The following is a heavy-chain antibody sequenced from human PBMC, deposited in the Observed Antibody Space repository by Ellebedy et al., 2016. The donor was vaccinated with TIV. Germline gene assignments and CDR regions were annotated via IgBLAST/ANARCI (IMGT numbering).Heavy chain of an antibody. Sequence: GESLKISXAASGFTFSSYDMHWVRQATGKGLEWVSAIGTAGDTYYPGSVKGRFTISRENAKNSLYLQMNSLRAGDTAVYYCARGGYGDYPFDYWGQGTLVTVPS. CDR1: GFTFSSYD. J-gene: IGHJ4*02. V-gene: IGHV3-13*01. D-gene: IGHD4-17*01. CDR2: IGTAGDT. CDR3: ARGGYGDYPFDY.